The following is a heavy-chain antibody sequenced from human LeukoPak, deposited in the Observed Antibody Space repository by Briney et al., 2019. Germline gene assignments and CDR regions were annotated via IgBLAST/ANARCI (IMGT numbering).Heavy chain of an antibody. V-gene: IGHV3-23*01. D-gene: IGHD3-10*01. CDR3: AKGSGGSGSYSKYYFDY. CDR2: IRGSGGTT. CDR1: GFTFSNYG. Sequence: GGSLRLSCAASGFTFSNYGMSWVRQAPGKGLEWVSSIRGSGGTTYYADSVKGRFTTSRDNSKNSLYLQMNSLRVEDTAVYYCAKGSGGSGSYSKYYFDYRGQGTLVTVSS. J-gene: IGHJ4*02.